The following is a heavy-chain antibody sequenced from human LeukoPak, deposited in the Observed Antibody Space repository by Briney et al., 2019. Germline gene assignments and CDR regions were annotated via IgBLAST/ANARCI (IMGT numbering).Heavy chain of an antibody. CDR2: IIPIFGTA. J-gene: IGHJ6*02. V-gene: IGHV1-69*13. Sequence: ASVKVSCTASGGTFSSYAISWVRQAPGQGLEWMGGIIPIFGTANYAQKFQGRVTITADESTSTAYMELSSLRSEDTAVYYCARTYYYYYGMDVWGQGTTVTVSS. CDR3: ARTYYYYYGMDV. CDR1: GGTFSSYA.